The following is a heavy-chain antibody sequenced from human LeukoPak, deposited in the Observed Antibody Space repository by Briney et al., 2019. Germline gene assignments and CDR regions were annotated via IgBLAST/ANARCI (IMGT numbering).Heavy chain of an antibody. V-gene: IGHV4-39*01. CDR1: GGSISSSSYY. CDR2: IYYRGST. CDR3: FQAEDGIRDFDWLPHYFDY. Sequence: SSETLSLTCTGSGGSISSSSYYWGWIRQPPGKGLEWIGSIYYRGSTYYHPSLKSRVTISVDTSKNQFSLKLSSVTAADTAVYFFFQAEDGIRDFDWLPHYFDYWGQGTLVTVSS. D-gene: IGHD3-9*01. J-gene: IGHJ4*02.